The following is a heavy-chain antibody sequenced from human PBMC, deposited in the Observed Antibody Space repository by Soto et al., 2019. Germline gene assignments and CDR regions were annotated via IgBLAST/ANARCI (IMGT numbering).Heavy chain of an antibody. CDR2: ISYDGSNK. D-gene: IGHD6-6*01. V-gene: IGHV3-30-3*01. J-gene: IGHJ4*02. Sequence: ESGGGVVQPGRSLRLSCAASGFTFSSYAMHWVRQAPGKGLEWVAVISYDGSNKYYADSVKGRFTISRDNSKNTLYLQMNSLRAEDTAVYYCASNEYSSSSSDYWGQGTLVTVSS. CDR1: GFTFSSYA. CDR3: ASNEYSSSSSDY.